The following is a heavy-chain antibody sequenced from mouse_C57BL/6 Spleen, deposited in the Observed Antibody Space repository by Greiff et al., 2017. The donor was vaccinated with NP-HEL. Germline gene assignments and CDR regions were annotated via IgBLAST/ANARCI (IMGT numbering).Heavy chain of an antibody. CDR2: IDPSDSET. V-gene: IGHV1-52*01. Sequence: QVQLQQPGAELVRPGSSVKLSCKASGYTFTSYWMHWVKQRPIQGLEWIGNIDPSDSETHYNQKFKDKATLTVDKSSSTAYMQLSSLTSEDSAVYYCASYDGYYPFAYWGQGTLVTVSA. CDR3: ASYDGYYPFAY. J-gene: IGHJ3*01. CDR1: GYTFTSYW. D-gene: IGHD2-3*01.